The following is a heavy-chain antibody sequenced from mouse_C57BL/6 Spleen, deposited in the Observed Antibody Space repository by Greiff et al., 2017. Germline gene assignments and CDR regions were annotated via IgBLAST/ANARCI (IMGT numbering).Heavy chain of an antibody. J-gene: IGHJ3*01. V-gene: IGHV1-64*01. CDR3: ARSGDYDGAWFAY. D-gene: IGHD2-4*01. Sequence: QVQLQQPGAELVKPGASVKLSCKASGYTFTSYWMHWVKQRPGQGLEWIGMIHPNSGSTNYNEKFKSKATLTVDTYSSTAYMQSSSETSEDSAVYDCARSGDYDGAWFAYWGQGTLVTVSA. CDR2: IHPNSGST. CDR1: GYTFTSYW.